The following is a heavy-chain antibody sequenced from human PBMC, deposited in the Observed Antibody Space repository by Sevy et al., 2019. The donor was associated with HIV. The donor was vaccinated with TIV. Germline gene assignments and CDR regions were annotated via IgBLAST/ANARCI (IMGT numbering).Heavy chain of an antibody. CDR3: TTDIAEAGKGALEY. J-gene: IGHJ4*02. V-gene: IGHV3-15*01. D-gene: IGHD6-19*01. Sequence: GGSLRLSCAASGFTFRNAWMNWVRQAPGKGLEWVGHIKSKNDGETTDYVAPVKGRFTISRDDSKNTHYLQMNSLKIEDTAVYYCTTDIAEAGKGALEYWGQGTLVTVSS. CDR2: IKSKNDGETT. CDR1: GFTFRNAW.